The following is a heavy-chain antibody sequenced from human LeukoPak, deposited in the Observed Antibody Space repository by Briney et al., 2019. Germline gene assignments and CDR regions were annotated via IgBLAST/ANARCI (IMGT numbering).Heavy chain of an antibody. CDR1: GFTFSSYG. V-gene: IGHV3-30*02. CDR3: ARDAGYYVHDL. J-gene: IGHJ5*02. Sequence: GGSLRLSCAASGFTFSSYGMHWVRQGPGKGLEWVAFIRYDGIHRYYADSVRGRFTISRDNAKISLFLQMNSLTAEDTAVYYCARDAGYYVHDLWGQGTLVTVSS. D-gene: IGHD3-10*02. CDR2: IRYDGIHR.